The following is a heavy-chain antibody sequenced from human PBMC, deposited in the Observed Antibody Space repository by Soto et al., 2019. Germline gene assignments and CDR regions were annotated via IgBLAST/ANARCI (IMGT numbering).Heavy chain of an antibody. V-gene: IGHV4-59*01. CDR1: GGSISSYY. Sequence: QVQLQESGPGLVKPSETLSLTCTVSGGSISSYYWSWIRQPPGKGLEWIGYIYYSGSTNYNPSLKSRVTISVDTSKNQFSLKLSSVTAADTAVYYCARDGGYWDYGDYWYVFDPWGQGTLVTVSS. CDR3: ARDGGYWDYGDYWYVFDP. J-gene: IGHJ5*02. D-gene: IGHD4-17*01. CDR2: IYYSGST.